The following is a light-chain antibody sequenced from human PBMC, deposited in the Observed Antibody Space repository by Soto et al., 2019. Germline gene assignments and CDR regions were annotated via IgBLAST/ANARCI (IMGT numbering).Light chain of an antibody. CDR1: QSVSSY. CDR3: QQRSKWPLT. CDR2: DAS. Sequence: EIVLTQSPATLSLSPGERATLSCRASQSVSSYLAWYQQKPGQAPRLLIYDASNRATGIPARFSGSGSGTDFTLTIRSLEPEDFAVYYCQQRSKWPLTFGGGTKVMIK. V-gene: IGKV3-11*01. J-gene: IGKJ4*01.